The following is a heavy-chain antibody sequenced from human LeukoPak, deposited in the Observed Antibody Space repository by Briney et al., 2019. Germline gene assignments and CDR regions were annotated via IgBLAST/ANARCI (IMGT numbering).Heavy chain of an antibody. J-gene: IGHJ4*02. CDR3: ARLLAGCPGGRCRAHFDY. V-gene: IGHV4-61*01. CDR2: IYYGGST. Sequence: SETLSLTCTVSGGSISGSSYYWSWMRQPPGKGLEWIGYIYYGGSTNYNPSLKSRVSMSVDTSKNQFSLNLSSVTAADTAVYHCARLLAGCPGGRCRAHFDYWGQGTLVTVSS. D-gene: IGHD2-15*01. CDR1: GGSISGSSYY.